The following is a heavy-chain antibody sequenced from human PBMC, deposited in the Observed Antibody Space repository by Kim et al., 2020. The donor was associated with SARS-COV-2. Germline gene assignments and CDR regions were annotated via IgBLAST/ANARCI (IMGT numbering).Heavy chain of an antibody. CDR3: VRGIAAGSPSFY. Sequence: SPDSVRGRFAISRATSKNTLYLQMSSLRAEDTAVYYCVRGIAAGSPSFYWGQGTLVIISS. D-gene: IGHD6-13*01. V-gene: IGHV3-30*09. J-gene: IGHJ4*02.